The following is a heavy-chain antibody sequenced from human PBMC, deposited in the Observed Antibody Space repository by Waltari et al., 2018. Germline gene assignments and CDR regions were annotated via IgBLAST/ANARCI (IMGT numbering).Heavy chain of an antibody. CDR2: ISGYNGNT. D-gene: IGHD1-26*01. J-gene: IGHJ6*02. Sequence: QVQLVQSGAEVKKPGASVKVSCKASAYRFPNNGFSWVRQAPGQGLEWMGWISGYNGNTKYAQKLQGRVTMTTDTSTSTAYMELRSLRSDDAAVYYCAGSTSPLGYYYYGMDVWGQGTTVTVSS. CDR1: AYRFPNNG. V-gene: IGHV1-18*04. CDR3: AGSTSPLGYYYYGMDV.